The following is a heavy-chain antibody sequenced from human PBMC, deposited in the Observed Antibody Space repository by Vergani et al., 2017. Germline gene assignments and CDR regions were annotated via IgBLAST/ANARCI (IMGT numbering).Heavy chain of an antibody. CDR1: GYTFTSYY. CDR2: INPSGGST. J-gene: IGHJ6*02. CDR3: ARAHSGYGWHYYYYGMDV. D-gene: IGHD5-12*01. V-gene: IGHV1-46*01. Sequence: QVQLVQSGAEVKKPGASVKVSCKASGYTFTSYYMHWVRQAPGQGLEWMGIINPSGGSTSYAQKFQGRVTMTRDTSTSTVYMELSSLRSEDTAVYYCARAHSGYGWHYYYYGMDVWGQGTTVTVSS.